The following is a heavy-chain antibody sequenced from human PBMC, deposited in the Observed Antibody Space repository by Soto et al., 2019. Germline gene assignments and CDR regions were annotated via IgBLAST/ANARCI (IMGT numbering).Heavy chain of an antibody. D-gene: IGHD4-17*01. V-gene: IGHV4-31*03. Sequence: LSLTCTVSGGSISSGGYYWSWIRQHPGKGLEWIGYIYYSGSTYYNPSLKSRVTIAVDTSKNQFSLKLSSVTAADTAVYYCARGVDAYGDYISVGQWFDPWGQGTLATPSS. CDR3: ARGVDAYGDYISVGQWFDP. CDR1: GGSISSGGYY. J-gene: IGHJ5*02. CDR2: IYYSGST.